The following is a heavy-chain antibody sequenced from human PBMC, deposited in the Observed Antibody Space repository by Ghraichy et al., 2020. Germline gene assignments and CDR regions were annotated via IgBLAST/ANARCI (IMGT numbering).Heavy chain of an antibody. Sequence: SETLSLTCTVSGGSISSYYWSWIRQPAGTGLEWIGRIYTSGSTTYNPSLKLRVTMSVDTSKNQFSLKLSAVTAADPAVYYCARDEDYYDSSGYSYWGQGTLVTVSS. CDR1: GGSISSYY. CDR2: IYTSGST. J-gene: IGHJ4*02. D-gene: IGHD3-22*01. V-gene: IGHV4-4*07. CDR3: ARDEDYYDSSGYSY.